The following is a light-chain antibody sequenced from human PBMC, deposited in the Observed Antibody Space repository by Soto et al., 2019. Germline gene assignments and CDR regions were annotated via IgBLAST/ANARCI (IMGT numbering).Light chain of an antibody. J-gene: IGKJ1*01. CDR3: QHFHRSPRT. CDR2: SAS. CDR1: QSVTSNY. V-gene: IGKV3-20*01. Sequence: EIVLTQSPGTLSLSPGERATLSCRASQSVTSNYLAWYQQKPGQAPRLLIYSASSRATGIPDRFSGSGSGTDFTLTISRLEPEDFAVYYCQHFHRSPRTFGQGTKVEIK.